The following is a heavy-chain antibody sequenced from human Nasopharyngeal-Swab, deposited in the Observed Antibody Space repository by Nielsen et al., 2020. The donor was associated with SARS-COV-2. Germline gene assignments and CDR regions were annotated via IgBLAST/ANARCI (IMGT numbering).Heavy chain of an antibody. CDR1: GGTFSSYA. J-gene: IGHJ4*02. Sequence: SVKVSCKASGGTFSSYAISWVRQAPGQGLEWMGRIIPILGIANYAQKFQGRVTITADKSTSTAYMELSSLRFDDTAVYYCARVGGGAPFDHWGQGTLVTVSS. D-gene: IGHD1-26*01. V-gene: IGHV1-69*04. CDR3: ARVGGGAPFDH. CDR2: IIPILGIA.